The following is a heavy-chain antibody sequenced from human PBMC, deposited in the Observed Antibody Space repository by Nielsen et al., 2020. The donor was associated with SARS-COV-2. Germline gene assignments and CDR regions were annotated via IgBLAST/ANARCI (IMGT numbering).Heavy chain of an antibody. CDR1: GFTFSNAW. D-gene: IGHD3-22*01. V-gene: IGHV3-15*01. J-gene: IGHJ4*01. CDR3: TTVLYYYDRSADIGGDY. Sequence: GGSLRLSCVASGFTFSNAWMSWVRQAPGKGLEWVGRIKRKTDGGTTDYAAPVKGRFTISRDDSKNTLYLQMNSLKSEDTSVYYCTTVLYYYDRSADIGGDYWGQGTLVTVSS. CDR2: IKRKTDGGTT.